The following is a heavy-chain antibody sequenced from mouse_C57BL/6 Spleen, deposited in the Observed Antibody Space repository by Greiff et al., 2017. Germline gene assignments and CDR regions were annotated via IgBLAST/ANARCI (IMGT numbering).Heavy chain of an antibody. J-gene: IGHJ2*01. CDR1: GYSITSGYD. V-gene: IGHV3-1*01. CDR3: ARGSGLRYFDY. D-gene: IGHD2-2*01. CDR2: ISYSGST. Sequence: DVQLVESGPGMVKPSQSLSLTCTVTGYSITSGYDWHWIRHFPGNKLEWMGYISYSGSTNYNPSLKSRISITHDTSKNHFFLKLNSVTTEDAATYYCARGSGLRYFDYWGQGTTLTVSS.